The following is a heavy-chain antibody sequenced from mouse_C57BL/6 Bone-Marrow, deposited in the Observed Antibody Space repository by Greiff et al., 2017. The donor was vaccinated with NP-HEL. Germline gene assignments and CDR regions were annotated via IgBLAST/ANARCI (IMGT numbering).Heavy chain of an antibody. Sequence: VQLQQPGAELVKPGASVKLSCKASGYTFTSYWMHWVKQRPGQGLEWIGMIHPNSGSTNYNEKFKSKATLTVDKSSSTAYMQLSSLTSEDSAVYYCAREGWLRRGWFAYWGQGTLVTVSA. D-gene: IGHD2-2*01. CDR3: AREGWLRRGWFAY. CDR2: IHPNSGST. J-gene: IGHJ3*01. CDR1: GYTFTSYW. V-gene: IGHV1-64*01.